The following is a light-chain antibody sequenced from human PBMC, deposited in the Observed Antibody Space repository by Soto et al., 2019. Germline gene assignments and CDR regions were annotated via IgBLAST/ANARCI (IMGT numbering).Light chain of an antibody. CDR2: SND. Sequence: QSVLTQPPSASGTPGQRVTISCSGSSSNIGTRNTVNWYQQLPGTAPKLLIRSNDQRPSGVPDRYSGSKSGTSDSLVISGLQSEDEADYYCAAWDNSLKGVLFGGGTKLTVL. J-gene: IGLJ2*01. V-gene: IGLV1-44*01. CDR1: SSNIGTRNT. CDR3: AAWDNSLKGVL.